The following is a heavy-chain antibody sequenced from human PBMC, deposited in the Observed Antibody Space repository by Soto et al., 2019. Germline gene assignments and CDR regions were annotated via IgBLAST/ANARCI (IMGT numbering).Heavy chain of an antibody. V-gene: IGHV5-51*01. J-gene: IGHJ6*02. CDR1: GYSFTSYW. CDR3: ARHPSIAAAGPAFYYYGMDV. Sequence: PGESLKISCKGSGYSFTSYWIGWVRQMPGKGLEWMGIIYPGDSDTRYSPSFQGQVTISADKSISTAYLQWSSLKASDTAMYYCARHPSIAAAGPAFYYYGMDVWGQGTTVTVSS. CDR2: IYPGDSDT. D-gene: IGHD6-13*01.